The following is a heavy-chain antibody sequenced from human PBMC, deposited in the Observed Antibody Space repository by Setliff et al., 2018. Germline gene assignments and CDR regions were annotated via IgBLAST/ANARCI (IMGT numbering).Heavy chain of an antibody. CDR1: GFTFSDPD. J-gene: IGHJ3*02. Sequence: PGGSLRLSCAASGFTFSDPDMNWIRQAQGKGLGWISYISRGGNTIYYADSVKGRFTISRDNAKNSLYLQMNSLRAEDAAVYYCARGKIRITMIVVPTGCAFDIWGQGTMVTVSS. D-gene: IGHD3-22*01. V-gene: IGHV3-11*04. CDR3: ARGKIRITMIVVPTGCAFDI. CDR2: ISRGGNTI.